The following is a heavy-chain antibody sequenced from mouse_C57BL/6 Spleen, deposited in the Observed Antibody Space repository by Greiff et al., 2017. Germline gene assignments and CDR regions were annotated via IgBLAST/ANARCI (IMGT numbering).Heavy chain of an antibody. CDR3: ARLYAMDY. CDR1: GYAFSSSW. Sequence: QVQLKDSGPELVKPGASVKISCKASGYAFSSSWMNWVKQRPGKGLEWIGRIYPGDGDTNYNGKFKGKATLTADKSSSTAYMQLSSLTSEDSAVYFCARLYAMDYWGQGTSVTVSS. CDR2: IYPGDGDT. V-gene: IGHV1-82*01. J-gene: IGHJ4*01.